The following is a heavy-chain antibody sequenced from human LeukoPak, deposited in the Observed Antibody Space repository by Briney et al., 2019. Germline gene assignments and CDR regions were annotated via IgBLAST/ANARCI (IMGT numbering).Heavy chain of an antibody. J-gene: IGHJ6*03. CDR1: GFTLSSYA. CDR2: ISYDGSNK. D-gene: IGHD2-21*01. Sequence: GGSLRLSCAAAGFTLSSYAMHWVRQAPGKGLEWVAVISYDGSNKYYADSVKGRFTVSRDNTKNTTYLQMNSLRAEDTAVYYCARHIEDNHYYYYMDVWGKGTTVTVSS. V-gene: IGHV3-30-3*01. CDR3: ARHIEDNHYYYYMDV.